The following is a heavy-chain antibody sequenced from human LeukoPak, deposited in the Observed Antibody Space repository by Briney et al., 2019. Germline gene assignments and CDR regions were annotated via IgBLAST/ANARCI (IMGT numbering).Heavy chain of an antibody. J-gene: IGHJ3*02. CDR2: IYYSGST. D-gene: IGHD3-22*01. Sequence: SQTLSLTCTVSGGSISSGGYYWSWIRQHPGKGLEWIGYIYYSGSTYCNPSLKSRVTISVDTSKNQFSLKLSSVTAADTAVYYCAGTNYYDSSDAFDIWGQGTMVTVSS. V-gene: IGHV4-31*03. CDR3: AGTNYYDSSDAFDI. CDR1: GGSISSGGYY.